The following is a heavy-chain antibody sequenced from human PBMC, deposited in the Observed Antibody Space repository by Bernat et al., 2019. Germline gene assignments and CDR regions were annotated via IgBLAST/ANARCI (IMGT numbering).Heavy chain of an antibody. D-gene: IGHD4/OR15-4a*01. Sequence: EVQVVESGGGLVQPGGSLRLSCAATGFTVNRNHVKWVRQAPGKGLECVSVILGTGVTYYADSVKGRFTISRDNSKNTVNLEMNSLRAEDTAIYYCGGYGANSVWGQGTLVTVSS. V-gene: IGHV3-66*01. J-gene: IGHJ4*02. CDR3: GGYGANSV. CDR1: GFTVNRNH. CDR2: ILGTGVT.